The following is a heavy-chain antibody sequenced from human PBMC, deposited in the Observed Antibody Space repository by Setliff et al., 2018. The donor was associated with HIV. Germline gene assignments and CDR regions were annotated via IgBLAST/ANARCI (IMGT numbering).Heavy chain of an antibody. CDR3: ARDPKPKFWSGNSPFDY. D-gene: IGHD3-3*01. CDR2: IHITGNT. Sequence: PSETLSLTCSVSGGSINRGNYYWTWIRQSAGKGLEWIGHIHITGNTDYNPSLKSRVTISLDTARNQFSLELTSVTATDTAVYYCARDPKPKFWSGNSPFDYWGQGTLVTVSS. J-gene: IGHJ4*02. V-gene: IGHV4-61*09. CDR1: GGSINRGNYY.